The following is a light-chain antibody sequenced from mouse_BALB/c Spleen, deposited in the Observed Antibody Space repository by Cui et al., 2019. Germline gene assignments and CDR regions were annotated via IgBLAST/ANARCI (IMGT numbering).Light chain of an antibody. Sequence: QIVLTQSPATMSASLGEEIPLTCSASSSVSYMQWYQQKSVTSPKLLIYSTSNLASGVPSRFSGSGSGTFYSLTISSVEAEDAADYYCHQWSSYPWTFGGGTKLEIK. V-gene: IGKV4-80*01. CDR3: HQWSSYPWT. CDR2: STS. CDR1: SSVSY. J-gene: IGKJ1*01.